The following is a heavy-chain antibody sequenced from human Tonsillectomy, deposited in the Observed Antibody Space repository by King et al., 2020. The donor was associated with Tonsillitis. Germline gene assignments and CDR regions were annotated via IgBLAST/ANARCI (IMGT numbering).Heavy chain of an antibody. V-gene: IGHV3-48*02. D-gene: IGHD3-22*01. J-gene: IGHJ4*02. CDR1: GFTFSSYS. CDR3: ARVYPGTSGYYYLAY. Sequence: VQLVESGGGLVQPGESLRLSCAASGFTFSSYSMNWVRQAPGKGLEWVSYISSSGSTIYYADSVKGRFTVSRDNAQNSLYLQMNSLRDEDTAVYYCARVYPGTSGYYYLAYWGQGTLVTVSS. CDR2: ISSSGSTI.